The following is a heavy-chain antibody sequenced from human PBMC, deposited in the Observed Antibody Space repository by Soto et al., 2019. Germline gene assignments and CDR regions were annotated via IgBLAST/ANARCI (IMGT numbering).Heavy chain of an antibody. J-gene: IGHJ5*02. CDR2: IYPPDSDT. Sequence: GESLKISCQGLRYSFATFWVGWVRQIPGKDLEWIGIIYPPDSDTRYSPSFQGQVTISVDKSINTAYLQLNSLKVSDTGMYYCARVDTRGNWFDPWGQGTLVTVSS. D-gene: IGHD5-18*01. CDR3: ARVDTRGNWFDP. V-gene: IGHV5-51*01. CDR1: RYSFATFW.